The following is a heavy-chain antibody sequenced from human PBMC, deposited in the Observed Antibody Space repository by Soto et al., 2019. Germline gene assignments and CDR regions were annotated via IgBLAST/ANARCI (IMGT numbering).Heavy chain of an antibody. D-gene: IGHD3-16*01. CDR3: AREEGNLDYYYYGMDV. Sequence: VQLVESGGGVVQPGRSLRLSCAASGFTFSSYAMHWVRQAPGKGLEWVAVISYDGSNKYYADSVKGRFTISRDNSKNTLYLQMNSLRAEDTAVYYCAREEGNLDYYYYGMDVWGQGTTVTVSS. J-gene: IGHJ6*02. CDR2: ISYDGSNK. V-gene: IGHV3-30-3*01. CDR1: GFTFSSYA.